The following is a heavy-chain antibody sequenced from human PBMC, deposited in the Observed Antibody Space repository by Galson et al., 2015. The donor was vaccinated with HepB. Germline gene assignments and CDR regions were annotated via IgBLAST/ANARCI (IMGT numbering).Heavy chain of an antibody. CDR1: GFTFSSYS. V-gene: IGHV3-21*01. J-gene: IGHJ6*02. D-gene: IGHD2-2*01. CDR3: ARAAEDIVIDGMDV. Sequence: SLRLSCAASGFTFSSYSMNWVRQAPGKGLEWVSSISSSSSYIYYADSVKGRFTISRDNAKNSLYLQMNSLRAEDTAVYYCARAAEDIVIDGMDVWGQGTTVTVSS. CDR2: ISSSSSYI.